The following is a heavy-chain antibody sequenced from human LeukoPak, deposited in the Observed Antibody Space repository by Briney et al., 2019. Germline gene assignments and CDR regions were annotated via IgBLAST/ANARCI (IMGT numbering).Heavy chain of an antibody. V-gene: IGHV1-18*01. CDR3: ARDTDLWGANSGSYYN. D-gene: IGHD3-10*01. CDR1: GYTFTSYG. Sequence: ASVKVSCKASGYTFTSYGISWVRQAPGQGLEWMGWISAYNGNTNYAQKLQGRVTMTTDTSTSTAYMELRSLRSDDTAVYYCARDTDLWGANSGSYYNWGQGTLVTVSS. CDR2: ISAYNGNT. J-gene: IGHJ4*02.